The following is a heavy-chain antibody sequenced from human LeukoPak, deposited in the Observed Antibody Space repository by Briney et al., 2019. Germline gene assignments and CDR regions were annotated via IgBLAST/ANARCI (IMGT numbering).Heavy chain of an antibody. CDR1: GYTFTSYG. Sequence: GASVKVSCKASGYTFTSYGISWVRQAPGQGLEWMGWISAYNGNTNYAQKLQGRVTMTTDTSTSTAYMELRSLRSDDTAVYYSATISNSWAPINYYYYYYGMDVWGQGTTVTVSS. CDR3: ATISNSWAPINYYYYYYGMDV. V-gene: IGHV1-18*01. J-gene: IGHJ6*02. CDR2: ISAYNGNT. D-gene: IGHD6-13*01.